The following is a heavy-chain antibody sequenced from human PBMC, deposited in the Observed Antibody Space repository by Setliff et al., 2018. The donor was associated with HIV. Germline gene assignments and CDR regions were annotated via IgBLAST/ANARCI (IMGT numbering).Heavy chain of an antibody. Sequence: SETLSLTCTVSGGSISSSSYYWGWIRQPPGKGLEWIGSIYYSGSTNYNPTLKIRVTISGDTSKNQFSLKLSSVTAADPAVYYCAVGGIAAAGWWFDPWGQGTLVTVSS. D-gene: IGHD6-13*01. CDR2: IYYSGST. J-gene: IGHJ5*02. CDR3: AVGGIAAAGWWFDP. V-gene: IGHV4-39*07. CDR1: GGSISSSSYY.